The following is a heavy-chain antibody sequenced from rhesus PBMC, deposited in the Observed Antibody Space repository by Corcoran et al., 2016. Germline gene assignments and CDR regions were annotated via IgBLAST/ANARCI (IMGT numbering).Heavy chain of an antibody. CDR3: ARDRGYSNYGDY. V-gene: IGHV4-169*02. CDR1: GGSISSSY. CDR2: IYGSGSST. J-gene: IGHJ4*01. Sequence: QLQLQESGPGLVKPSETLSVTCAVSGGSISSSYWSWIRQAPGKGLEWIGYIYGSGSSTNYNPSLKSRVTLSVDTSKNQLSLKLSSVTAADTAVYYCARDRGYSNYGDYWGQGVLVTVSS. D-gene: IGHD4-23*01.